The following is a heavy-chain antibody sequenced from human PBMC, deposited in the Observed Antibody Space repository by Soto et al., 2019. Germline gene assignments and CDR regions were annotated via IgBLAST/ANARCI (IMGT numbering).Heavy chain of an antibody. CDR1: GYTFTSYD. CDR3: ARGGWHIVVVTAIYYGMDV. V-gene: IGHV1-8*01. D-gene: IGHD2-21*02. CDR2: MNPNSVNT. J-gene: IGHJ6*02. Sequence: ASVKVSCKASGYTFTSYDINWVRQATGQGLEWMGWMNPNSVNTGYAQKFQGRVTMTRNTSISTAYMELSSLRSEDTAVYYCARGGWHIVVVTAIYYGMDVWGQGTTVTVSS.